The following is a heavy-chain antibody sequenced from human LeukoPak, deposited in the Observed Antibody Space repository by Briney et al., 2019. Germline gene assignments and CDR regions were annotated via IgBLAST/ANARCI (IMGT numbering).Heavy chain of an antibody. CDR3: EREKWELLQNGAYYFDY. CDR2: ISAYNGNT. D-gene: IGHD1-26*01. J-gene: IGHJ4*02. CDR1: GYTFTSYG. Sequence: GASVKVSCKASGYTFTSYGISWVRQAPGQGLEWMGWISAYNGNTNYAQKLQGRVTMTTDTSTSTAYMELRSLRSDDTAVYYCEREKWELLQNGAYYFDYWGQGTLVTVSS. V-gene: IGHV1-18*01.